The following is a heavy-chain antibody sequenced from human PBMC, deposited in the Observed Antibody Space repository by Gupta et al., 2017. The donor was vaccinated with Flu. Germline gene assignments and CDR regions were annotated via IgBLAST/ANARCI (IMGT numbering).Heavy chain of an antibody. CDR1: GFTFSSYA. J-gene: IGHJ4*02. CDR3: APLDVDTAMVVLHYFDY. Sequence: EVQLLESGGGLVQPGGSLRLSCAASGFTFSSYAMSWVRQAPGKGLEWVSAISGSGGSTYYADSVKGRFTISRDNSKNTLYLQMNSLRAEDTAVYYCAPLDVDTAMVVLHYFDYWGQGTLVTVSS. V-gene: IGHV3-23*01. CDR2: ISGSGGST. D-gene: IGHD5-18*01.